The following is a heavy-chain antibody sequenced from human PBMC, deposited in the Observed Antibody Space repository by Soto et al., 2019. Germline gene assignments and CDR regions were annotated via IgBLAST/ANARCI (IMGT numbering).Heavy chain of an antibody. Sequence: QTLSLTCAISGDSVSSYSAGSNWIRQSPSRGLEWLGRTYYRSKWYYEYAVSVKGRIVINPDTSKNQVSLQLSSVTPEDAAMYYCVRFGSGWNYWGQGSLVTVSS. CDR1: GDSVSSYSAG. V-gene: IGHV6-1*01. CDR3: VRFGSGWNY. J-gene: IGHJ4*02. CDR2: TYYRSKWYY. D-gene: IGHD6-19*01.